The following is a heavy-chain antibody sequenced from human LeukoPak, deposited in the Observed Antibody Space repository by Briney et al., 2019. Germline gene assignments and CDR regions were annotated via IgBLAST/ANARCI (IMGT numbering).Heavy chain of an antibody. V-gene: IGHV4-34*01. CDR1: GGSFSGYY. D-gene: IGHD5-12*01. CDR3: ARVGTSGYEVNAFDI. J-gene: IGHJ3*02. CDR2: INHSGST. Sequence: PSETLSLTCAVYGGSFSGYYWSWIRQPPGKGLEWIGEINHSGSTNYNPSLKSRVTISVDTSKNQFSLKLSSVTAADTAVYYCARVGTSGYEVNAFDIWGQGTMVTVSS.